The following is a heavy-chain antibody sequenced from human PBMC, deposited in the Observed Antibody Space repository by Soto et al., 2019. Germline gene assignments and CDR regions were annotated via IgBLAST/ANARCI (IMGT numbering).Heavy chain of an antibody. V-gene: IGHV1-18*01. Sequence: ASVKVSCKASGYTFTSYGISWVRQAPGQGLEWMGWISAYNGNTNYAQKLQGRVTMTTDTSTSTAYMELRSLRSDDTAVYYCAREGTAGTFGPYYYYGMDVWGQGTTVTVSS. J-gene: IGHJ6*02. CDR2: ISAYNGNT. CDR3: AREGTAGTFGPYYYYGMDV. CDR1: GYTFTSYG. D-gene: IGHD6-13*01.